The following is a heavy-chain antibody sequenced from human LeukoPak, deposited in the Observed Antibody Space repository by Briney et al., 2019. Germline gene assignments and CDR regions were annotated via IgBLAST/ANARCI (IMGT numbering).Heavy chain of an antibody. J-gene: IGHJ6*04. D-gene: IGHD3-10*02. CDR2: ISGSGSRT. CDR1: GFSFSTYG. CDR3: AELGITMIGGV. V-gene: IGHV3-23*01. Sequence: GGTLRLSCAASGFSFSTYGMSWVRQAPGKGVEWVSSISGSGSRTFYADSVKGRFTIPRDNAKNSLYLQMNSLRAEDTAVYYCAELGITMIGGVWGKGTTVTISS.